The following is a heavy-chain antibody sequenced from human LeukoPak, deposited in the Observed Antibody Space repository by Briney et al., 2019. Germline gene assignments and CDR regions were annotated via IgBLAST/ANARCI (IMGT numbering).Heavy chain of an antibody. CDR3: ARGTVTPPVHFDY. V-gene: IGHV3-30*03. D-gene: IGHD4-17*01. CDR1: GFTFSSYG. J-gene: IGHJ4*02. Sequence: GRSLRLSCAASGFTFSSYGMHWVRQAPGKGLEWVAVISYDGSNKYYADSVKGRFTISRDNAKNSLYLQMNSLRAEDTAVYYCARGTVTPPVHFDYWGQGTLVTVSS. CDR2: ISYDGSNK.